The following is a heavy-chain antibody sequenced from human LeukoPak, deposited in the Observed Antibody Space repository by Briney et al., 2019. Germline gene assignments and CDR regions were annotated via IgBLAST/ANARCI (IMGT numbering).Heavy chain of an antibody. D-gene: IGHD1-26*01. CDR2: IYYSGST. CDR3: ARDRGSSDFDY. J-gene: IGHJ4*02. V-gene: IGHV4-39*02. CDR1: GGSISSSSYY. Sequence: SETLSLTCTVSGGSISSSSYYWGWIRQPPGKGLEWIGSIYYSGSTYYNPSLKSRVTISVDTSKNQFSLKLSSVTAADTAVYYCARDRGSSDFDYWGQGTLVTVSS.